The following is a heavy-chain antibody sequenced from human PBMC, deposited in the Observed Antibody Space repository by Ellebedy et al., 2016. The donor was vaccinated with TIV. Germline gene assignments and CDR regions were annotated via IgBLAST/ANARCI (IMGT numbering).Heavy chain of an antibody. V-gene: IGHV3-21*01. CDR3: ARENWNLGGTEY. CDR1: GFTFSSYS. D-gene: IGHD1-1*01. J-gene: IGHJ4*02. CDR2: ISSSSRYT. Sequence: GGSLRLSCAASGFTFSSYSMNWVRQAPGKGLEWVSSISSSSRYTYYADSVKGRFTISRDNAKNSLYLQMNSLRAEDTAVYYCARENWNLGGTEYWGQGTLVTVSS.